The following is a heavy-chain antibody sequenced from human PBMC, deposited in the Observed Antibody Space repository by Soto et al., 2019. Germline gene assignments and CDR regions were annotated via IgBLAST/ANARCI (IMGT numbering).Heavy chain of an antibody. CDR3: ARSQGGSSSLDIYYYYYYGMDV. CDR2: VIPIFGTP. V-gene: IGHV1-69*01. CDR1: GGTFSTYA. Sequence: QVQLVQSGAEVKKPGSSVKVSCKAPGGTFSTYAISWVRQAPGQGLEWMGGVIPIFGTPKYAQKFQGRVTITADESTSTGYMELRSLRSEETAVYSCARSQGGSSSLDIYYYYYYGMDVWGQGTTVTVSS. J-gene: IGHJ6*02. D-gene: IGHD2-15*01.